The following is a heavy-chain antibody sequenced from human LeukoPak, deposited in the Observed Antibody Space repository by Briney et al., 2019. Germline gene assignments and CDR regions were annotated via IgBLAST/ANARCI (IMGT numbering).Heavy chain of an antibody. Sequence: SVKVSCKASGGTFSSYAISWVRQAPGQGLEWMGGIIPIFGTANYAQKFQGRVTITADESTSTAYMELSSLRSEDTAVYYCARDIYDFWSGMDAFDIWGQGTMVTVSS. J-gene: IGHJ3*02. D-gene: IGHD3-3*01. CDR3: ARDIYDFWSGMDAFDI. CDR1: GGTFSSYA. V-gene: IGHV1-69*01. CDR2: IIPIFGTA.